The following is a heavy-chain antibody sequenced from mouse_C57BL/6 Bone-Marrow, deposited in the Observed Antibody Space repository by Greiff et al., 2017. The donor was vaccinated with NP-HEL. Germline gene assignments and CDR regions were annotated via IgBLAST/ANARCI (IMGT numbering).Heavy chain of an antibody. CDR3: AREGYYGSLDY. Sequence: QVQLQQSGPELVKPGASVQISCKASGYAFSSSWMNWVKQRPGQGLEWIGRIYPGDGDTNYNGKFKGTATLTADKSSSTAYMQLSSLTSEDSAVYFCAREGYYGSLDYWGQGTTLTVSS. CDR1: GYAFSSSW. V-gene: IGHV1-82*01. D-gene: IGHD1-1*01. CDR2: IYPGDGDT. J-gene: IGHJ2*01.